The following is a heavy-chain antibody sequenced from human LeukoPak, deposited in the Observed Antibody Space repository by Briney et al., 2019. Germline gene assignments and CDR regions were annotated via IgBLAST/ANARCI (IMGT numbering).Heavy chain of an antibody. Sequence: PSETLSLTCTVSGDSISSHYWSWFRQPPGKGLEWIGYIHYTGITKYNPSLKSGVTISLDTSKNQFSLKLSSVTAADTAVYYCARRYYYDTSSYRSYWYFDLWGRGTLVTVPS. V-gene: IGHV4-59*08. CDR2: IHYTGIT. CDR3: ARRYYYDTSSYRSYWYFDL. CDR1: GDSISSHY. D-gene: IGHD3-22*01. J-gene: IGHJ2*01.